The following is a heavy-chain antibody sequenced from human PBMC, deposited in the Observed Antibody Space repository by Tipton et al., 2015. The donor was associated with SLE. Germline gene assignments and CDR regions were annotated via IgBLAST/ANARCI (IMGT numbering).Heavy chain of an antibody. CDR1: GFTFGDYA. CDR2: INHSGST. D-gene: IGHD2-2*01. CDR3: ARGSSRHGAFDI. Sequence: LSCTASGFTFGDYAMSWIRQPPGKGLEWIGEINHSGSTNYNPSLKSRVTISVDTSKNQFSLKLSSVTAADTAVYYCARGSSRHGAFDIWGQGTMVTVSS. V-gene: IGHV4-34*01. J-gene: IGHJ3*02.